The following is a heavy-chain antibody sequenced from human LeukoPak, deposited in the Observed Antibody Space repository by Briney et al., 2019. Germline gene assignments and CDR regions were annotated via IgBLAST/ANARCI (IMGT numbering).Heavy chain of an antibody. Sequence: SETLSLTCTVSGGSISSSSYYWGWIRQPPGKGLEWIGSIYYSGSTYYNPSLKSRVTISVDTSKNQFSLKLSSVTAADTVVYYCASYQYYYDSSGYNNWGQGTLVTVSS. CDR3: ASYQYYYDSSGYNN. CDR1: GGSISSSSYY. CDR2: IYYSGST. J-gene: IGHJ4*02. V-gene: IGHV4-39*01. D-gene: IGHD3-22*01.